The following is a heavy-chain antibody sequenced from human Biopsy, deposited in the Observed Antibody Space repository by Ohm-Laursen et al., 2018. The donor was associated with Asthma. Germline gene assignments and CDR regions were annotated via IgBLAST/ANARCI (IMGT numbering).Heavy chain of an antibody. D-gene: IGHD2-2*01. CDR1: GGTFNTSV. J-gene: IGHJ4*02. CDR3: ARKAGSCISRTCYSLDF. CDR2: INSVFGTT. Sequence: ASSVKVSCNSLGGTFNTSVIGWVRQAPGQGLEWMGGINSVFGTTTYPQKFQDRVTIIADDSTSTVYMELSSLRSEDTAVYFCARKAGSCISRTCYSLDFWGQGTLVTVSS. V-gene: IGHV1-69*01.